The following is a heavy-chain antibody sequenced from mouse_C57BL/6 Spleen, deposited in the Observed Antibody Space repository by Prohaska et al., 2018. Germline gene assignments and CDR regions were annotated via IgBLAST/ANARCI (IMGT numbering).Heavy chain of an antibody. CDR2: INPNNGGT. J-gene: IGHJ2*01. D-gene: IGHD2-1*01. V-gene: IGHV1-26*01. CDR3: ARDGNYSYYFDY. Sequence: ASVKISCKASGYTFTDYYMNWVKQSHGKSLEWIGDINPNNGGTSYNQKLKGKATLTVDKSSSTAYMELRSLTSEDSAVYYCARDGNYSYYFDYWGQGTTLTVSS. CDR1: GYTFTDYY.